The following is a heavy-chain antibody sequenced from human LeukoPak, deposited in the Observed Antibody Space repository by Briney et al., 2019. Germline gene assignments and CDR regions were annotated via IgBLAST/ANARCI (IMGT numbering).Heavy chain of an antibody. CDR3: ATLLEAAAGTSFDP. D-gene: IGHD2-15*01. J-gene: IGHJ5*02. V-gene: IGHV4-4*08. Sequence: KPSETLSLTCSVSGDSISTYYWNWIRQSPEKGLEWIGYISNSGSTTYYNPSLKSRVTISVDTSKNQFSLKLSSVTAADTAVYYCATLLEAAAGTSFDPWGQGTLVTVSS. CDR1: GDSISTYY. CDR2: ISNSGST.